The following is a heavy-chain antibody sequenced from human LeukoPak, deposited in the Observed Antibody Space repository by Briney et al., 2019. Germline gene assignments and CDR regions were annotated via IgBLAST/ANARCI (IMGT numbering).Heavy chain of an antibody. CDR2: IRSKAYGGTT. CDR3: TRVYQWFGGSYYFDY. D-gene: IGHD3-10*01. V-gene: IGHV3-49*04. CDR1: GFTFGDYA. J-gene: IGHJ4*02. Sequence: GGSLRLSCTASGFTFGDYAMSWVRQAPGKGLEWVGFIRSKAYGGTTEYAASVKGRLTISRDDSKSIAYLQMNSPKTEDTAVYYCTRVYQWFGGSYYFDYWGQGTLVTVSS.